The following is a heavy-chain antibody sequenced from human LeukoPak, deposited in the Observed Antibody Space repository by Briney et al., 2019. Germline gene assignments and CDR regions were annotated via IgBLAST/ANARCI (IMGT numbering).Heavy chain of an antibody. CDR2: IKQDGSES. CDR1: GFTFRNYW. J-gene: IGHJ1*01. D-gene: IGHD4-23*01. Sequence: GGSLRLSCAASGFTFRNYWMSWVRQAPGKGLEWVANIKQDGSESYYVDSVKGRFTISRDNAENSLYLQMNSLRAEDTAVYYCARDGNSGSAFGEYFQHWGQGTLVTVSS. CDR3: ARDGNSGSAFGEYFQH. V-gene: IGHV3-7*05.